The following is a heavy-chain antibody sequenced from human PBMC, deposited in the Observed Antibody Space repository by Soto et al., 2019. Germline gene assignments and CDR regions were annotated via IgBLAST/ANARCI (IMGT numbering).Heavy chain of an antibody. D-gene: IGHD3-9*01. Sequence: SETLSLTCAVYGGSFSGYYWSWIRQPPGKGLEWIGEINHSGSTNYNPSLKSRVTISVDTSKNQFSLKLSSVTAADTAVYYCARGPGVLRYFDWLLPFDYWGQGTLVTVSS. J-gene: IGHJ4*02. CDR3: ARGPGVLRYFDWLLPFDY. CDR1: GGSFSGYY. V-gene: IGHV4-34*01. CDR2: INHSGST.